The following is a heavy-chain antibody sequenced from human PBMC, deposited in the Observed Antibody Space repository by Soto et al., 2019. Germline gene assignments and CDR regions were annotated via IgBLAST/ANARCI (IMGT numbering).Heavy chain of an antibody. Sequence: LQLQESGSGLVKPSQTLSLTCAVSGGSISGGDYSWSWIRQPPGKGLEWIGCIYQTGGTYYNPSPXSXXTTSVDTSKNHLSLKLSSVTAADTAVYYCARFYQLLSRFAPWGQGTLVTVSS. CDR3: ARFYQLLSRFAP. CDR1: GGSISGGDYS. D-gene: IGHD2-2*01. CDR2: IYQTGGT. J-gene: IGHJ5*02. V-gene: IGHV4-30-2*01.